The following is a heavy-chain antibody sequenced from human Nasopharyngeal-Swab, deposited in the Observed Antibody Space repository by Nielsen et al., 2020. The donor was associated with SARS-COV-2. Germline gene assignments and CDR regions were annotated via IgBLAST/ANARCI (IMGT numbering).Heavy chain of an antibody. J-gene: IGHJ5*02. CDR3: ARIGYCSSTSCPEGWFDP. V-gene: IGHV5-51*01. CDR2: IYPGDSDT. Sequence: VRQMPGKGLEWMGIIYPGDSDTRYSPSSQGQVTISADKSISTAYLQWSSLKASDTAMYYCARIGYCSSTSCPEGWFDPWGQGTLVTVSS. D-gene: IGHD2-2*01.